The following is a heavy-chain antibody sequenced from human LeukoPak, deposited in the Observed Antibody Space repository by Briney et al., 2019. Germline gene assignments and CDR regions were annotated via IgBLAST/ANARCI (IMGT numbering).Heavy chain of an antibody. CDR2: INPSGGST. J-gene: IGHJ5*02. D-gene: IGHD3-3*01. CDR3: ARDPYSDTYYDFWSGYTNNWFDP. Sequence: ASVKVSCKASGYTFTGYYMHWVRQAPGQGLEWMGIINPSGGSTSYAQKFQVRVTMTRDTSTSTVYMELSSLRSEDTAVYYCARDPYSDTYYDFWSGYTNNWFDPWGQGTLVTVSS. V-gene: IGHV1-46*03. CDR1: GYTFTGYY.